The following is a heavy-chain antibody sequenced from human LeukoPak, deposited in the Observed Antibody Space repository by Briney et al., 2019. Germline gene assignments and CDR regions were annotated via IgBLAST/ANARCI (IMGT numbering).Heavy chain of an antibody. Sequence: ASVKVSCKASGYTFTCYGISWVRQAPGQGLEWMGWISAYNGNTNYAQKPQGRVTMTTDTSTSTAYMELRSLRSDDTAVYYCARGGGEQWLVRRYYFDYWGQGALVTVSS. V-gene: IGHV1-18*04. CDR2: ISAYNGNT. J-gene: IGHJ4*02. CDR3: ARGGGEQWLVRRYYFDY. D-gene: IGHD6-19*01. CDR1: GYTFTCYG.